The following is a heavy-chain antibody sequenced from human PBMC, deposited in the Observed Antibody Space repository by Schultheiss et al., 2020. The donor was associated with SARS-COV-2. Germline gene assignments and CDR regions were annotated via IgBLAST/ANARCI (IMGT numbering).Heavy chain of an antibody. D-gene: IGHD6-13*01. V-gene: IGHV4-59*01. CDR1: GGSISSYY. J-gene: IGHJ4*02. Sequence: SETLSLTCTVSGGSISSYYWSWIRQHPGKGLEWIGYIYYSGSTYYNPSLKSRVTISVDTSKNQFSLKLSSVTAADTAVYYCARGSLAAAGRYWGQGTLVTVSS. CDR2: IYYSGST. CDR3: ARGSLAAAGRY.